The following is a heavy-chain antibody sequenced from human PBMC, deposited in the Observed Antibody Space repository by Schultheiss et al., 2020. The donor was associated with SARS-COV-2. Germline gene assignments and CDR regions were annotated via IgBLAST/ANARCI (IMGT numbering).Heavy chain of an antibody. Sequence: SETLSLTCAVSGGSISSSNWWSWVRQPPGKGLEWIGEIYHSGSTNYNPSLKSRVTISVDKSKNQFSLKLSSVTAADTAVYYCARAISGSFDYFDYWGQGTLVTVSS. D-gene: IGHD1-26*01. CDR3: ARAISGSFDYFDY. J-gene: IGHJ4*02. CDR2: IYHSGST. CDR1: GGSISSSNW. V-gene: IGHV4-4*02.